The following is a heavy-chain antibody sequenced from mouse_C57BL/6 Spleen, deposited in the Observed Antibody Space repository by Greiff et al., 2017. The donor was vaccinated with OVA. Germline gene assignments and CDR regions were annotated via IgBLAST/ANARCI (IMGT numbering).Heavy chain of an antibody. CDR2: IYPGSGST. J-gene: IGHJ1*03. CDR3: ARGEDYYRYFDV. V-gene: IGHV1-55*01. Sequence: QVQLQQPGAGFVKPGASVKMSCKASGYTFTSYWITWVKQRPGQGLEWIGDIYPGSGSTNYNEKFKSKATLTVDTSSSTAYMQLSSLTSEDSAVYYCARGEDYYRYFDVWGTGTTVTVSS. D-gene: IGHD2-1*01. CDR1: GYTFTSYW.